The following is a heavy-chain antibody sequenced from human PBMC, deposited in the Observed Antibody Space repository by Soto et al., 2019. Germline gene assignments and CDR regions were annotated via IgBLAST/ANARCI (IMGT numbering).Heavy chain of an antibody. CDR3: ARAAKLYGGNSGGFDY. CDR2: IYHSGST. D-gene: IGHD4-17*01. Sequence: SETLSLTCTVSGGSISSYYWSWIRQPPGKGLEWIGEIYHSGSTNYNPSLKSRVTISVDKSKNQFSLKLSSVTAADTAVYYCARAAKLYGGNSGGFDYWGQGTLVTVSS. V-gene: IGHV4-59*12. CDR1: GGSISSYY. J-gene: IGHJ4*02.